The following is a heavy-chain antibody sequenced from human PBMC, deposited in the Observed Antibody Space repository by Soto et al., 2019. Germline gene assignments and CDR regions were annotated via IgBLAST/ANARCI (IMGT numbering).Heavy chain of an antibody. CDR2: IYYSGST. CDR1: GGSISSDY. Sequence: QVQLQESGPGLVKPSETLSLTCSVSGGSISSDYWSWIRQPPGKALEWIGYIYYSGSTNYKPSLKSRVTISVDTSMTQFSLKLTSVTAADTAVYYCARGQYTWTFWGQGTLVTVSS. CDR3: ARGQYTWTF. D-gene: IGHD1-20*01. V-gene: IGHV4-59*01. J-gene: IGHJ4*02.